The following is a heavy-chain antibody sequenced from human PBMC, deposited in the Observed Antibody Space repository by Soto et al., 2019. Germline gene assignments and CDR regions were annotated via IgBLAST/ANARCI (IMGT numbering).Heavy chain of an antibody. D-gene: IGHD6-13*01. CDR1: GGSISSYY. V-gene: IGHV4-59*01. Sequence: NPSETLSLTCTVSGGSISSYYWSWIRQPPGKGLEWIGYIYYSGSTNYNPSLKSRVTISVDTSKNQFSLKLSSVTAADTVVYYCARVRYSSSWYVFDYWGQGTLVTVSS. CDR2: IYYSGST. J-gene: IGHJ4*02. CDR3: ARVRYSSSWYVFDY.